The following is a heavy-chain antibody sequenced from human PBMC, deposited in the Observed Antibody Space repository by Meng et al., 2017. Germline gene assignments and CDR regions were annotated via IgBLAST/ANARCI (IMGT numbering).Heavy chain of an antibody. V-gene: IGHV7-4-1*02. Sequence: VPLWEVGSGLNKTVSAGKVSCKASGNTFTSYAMNWVRQAPGQGLEWMGWINTNTGNPTYAQGFTGRFVFSLDTSVSTAYLQISSLKAEDTAVYYCAREGRVDFDYWGQGTLVTVSS. D-gene: IGHD1-26*01. CDR3: AREGRVDFDY. CDR1: GNTFTSYA. J-gene: IGHJ4*02. CDR2: INTNTGNP.